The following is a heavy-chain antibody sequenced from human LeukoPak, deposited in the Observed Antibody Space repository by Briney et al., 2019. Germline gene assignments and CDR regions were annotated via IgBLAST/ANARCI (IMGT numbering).Heavy chain of an antibody. CDR2: ITSDGSNK. D-gene: IGHD5-18*01. CDR3: AREDGASRGYSYGH. Sequence: GRSLRLSCGASGFTFSSCAMHWVRQAPGKGLEWVAIITSDGSNKHYADSVKGRFTVSRDNSRNTLYLQMTSLRAEDTAVYYCAREDGASRGYSYGHWGQGTLVTVSS. V-gene: IGHV3-30*04. J-gene: IGHJ4*02. CDR1: GFTFSSCA.